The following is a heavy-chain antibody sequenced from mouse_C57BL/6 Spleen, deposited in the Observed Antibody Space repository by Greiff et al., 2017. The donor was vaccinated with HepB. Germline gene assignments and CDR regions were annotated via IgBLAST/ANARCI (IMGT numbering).Heavy chain of an antibody. V-gene: IGHV1-52*01. CDR1: GYTFTSYW. CDR2: IDPSDSAT. Sequence: QVQLQQPGAELVRPGSSVKLSCKASGYTFTSYWMHWVKQRPIQGLEWIGNIDPSDSATHYNQKFKDKATLTVDKSSSTAYMQLSSLTSEDSAVYYCARGPARGAMDYWGQGTSVTVSS. J-gene: IGHJ4*01. CDR3: ARGPARGAMDY.